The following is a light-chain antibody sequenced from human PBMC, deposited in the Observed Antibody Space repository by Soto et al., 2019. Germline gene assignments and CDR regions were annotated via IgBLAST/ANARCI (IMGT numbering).Light chain of an antibody. V-gene: IGKV3-11*01. CDR2: DAS. Sequence: IVLTHSQGTLSLSPCERATLCLSASQSVSSYSAWSQQKPGQAPRLLIYDASNRATGIPARFSGSGSGTDFTLTISSLEPEDFAVYYCQQRSNWPPFTFGQGARLEI. CDR1: QSVSSY. J-gene: IGKJ5*01. CDR3: QQRSNWPPFT.